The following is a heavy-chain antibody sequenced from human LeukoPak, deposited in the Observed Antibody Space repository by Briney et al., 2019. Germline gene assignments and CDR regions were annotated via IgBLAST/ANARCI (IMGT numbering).Heavy chain of an antibody. J-gene: IGHJ4*02. Sequence: GTSVKVSCKASGYTFTDYYMHWVRQAPGQGLEWMGWINPHSGGTDHAQKFQGRVTMTRDTSISTAYMELSRLRSDDTAVYYCATDYYYDSSGSYYTVDYWGQGTLVTVSS. CDR3: ATDYYYDSSGSYYTVDY. CDR1: GYTFTDYY. CDR2: INPHSGGT. V-gene: IGHV1-2*02. D-gene: IGHD3-22*01.